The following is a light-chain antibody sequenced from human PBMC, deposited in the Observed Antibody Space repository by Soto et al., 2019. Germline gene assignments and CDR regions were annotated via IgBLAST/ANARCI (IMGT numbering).Light chain of an antibody. V-gene: IGLV2-14*03. J-gene: IGLJ2*01. CDR1: SSDIGAYNF. Sequence: QSVLTQPASVSGSPGQSITISCTGTSSDIGAYNFVSWYQQHPGKAPKLMLYDVNIRPSGVSNRFSGSKSGNTASLTISGLQAEEENDYYCTSWTTSTTMIFGGGTKLTVL. CDR3: TSWTTSTTMI. CDR2: DVN.